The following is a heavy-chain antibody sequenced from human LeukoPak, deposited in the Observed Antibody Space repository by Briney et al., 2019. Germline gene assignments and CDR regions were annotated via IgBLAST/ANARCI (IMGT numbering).Heavy chain of an antibody. CDR1: GFTFTSYA. J-gene: IGHJ4*02. CDR2: ISPSGGSP. CDR3: AKPQGMYYESGGYNY. V-gene: IGHV3-23*01. Sequence: GGSLRLSCAASGFTFTSYAMNWVRQAPGKGLEWVSAISPSGGSPYYADSVKGRFTISRDNSRNTLYLQMNSLRAEDAAIYFCAKPQGMYYESGGYNYWGQGTRVTVSS. D-gene: IGHD3-22*01.